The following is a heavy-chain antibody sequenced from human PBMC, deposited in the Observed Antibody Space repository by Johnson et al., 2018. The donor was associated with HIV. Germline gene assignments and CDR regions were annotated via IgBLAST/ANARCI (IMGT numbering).Heavy chain of an antibody. CDR3: ARTTRYFDCDAFDI. CDR1: GFTFDDYG. D-gene: IGHD3-9*01. CDR2: INWNGGST. V-gene: IGHV3-20*04. J-gene: IGHJ3*02. Sequence: VQVVESGGGVVRPGGSLRLSCAASGFTFDDYGMSWVRQAPGKGLQWVSGINWNGGSTGYADSVRGRFTISRDNAKNSLYLQMNSLRAEDTALYYCARTTRYFDCDAFDIWGRGTMVTVSS.